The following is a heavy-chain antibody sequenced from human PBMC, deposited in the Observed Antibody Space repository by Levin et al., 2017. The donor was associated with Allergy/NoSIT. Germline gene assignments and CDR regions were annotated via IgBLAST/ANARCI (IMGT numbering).Heavy chain of an antibody. V-gene: IGHV3-49*03. D-gene: IGHD6-13*01. CDR3: ARGTSSSWAKQPFGY. J-gene: IGHJ4*02. Sequence: PGESLKISCTTSGFTFGDYAMSWFRQAPGKGLEWVGFIRSKAYGGTTEYAASVKGRFTISRDDSKSIAYLQMNSLKTEDTAVYYCARGTSSSWAKQPFGYWGQGTLVTVSS. CDR1: GFTFGDYA. CDR2: IRSKAYGGTT.